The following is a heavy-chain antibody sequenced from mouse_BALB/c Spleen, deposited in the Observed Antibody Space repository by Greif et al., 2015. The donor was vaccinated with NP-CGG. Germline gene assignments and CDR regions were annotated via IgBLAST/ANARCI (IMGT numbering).Heavy chain of an antibody. CDR1: GYTFTSYY. V-gene: IGHV1S81*02. CDR2: INPSNGGT. Sequence: QVQLQQPGAELVKPGASVKLSCKASGYTFTSYYMYWVKQRPGQGLEWIGEINPSNGGTNFNEKFKSKATLTVDKSSSTAYMQLSSLTSEDSAVYYCTRGPRGGFAYWGQGTLVTVSA. CDR3: TRGPRGGFAY. J-gene: IGHJ3*01.